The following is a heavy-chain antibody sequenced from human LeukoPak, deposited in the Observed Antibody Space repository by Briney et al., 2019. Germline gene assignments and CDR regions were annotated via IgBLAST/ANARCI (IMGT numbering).Heavy chain of an antibody. CDR2: IYYSGST. CDR1: GGSISSSTYY. J-gene: IGHJ4*02. Sequence: SETLSLTCTVSGGSISSSTYYWGWIRQPPGKGLEWIGSIYYSGSTYYNPSLKSRVTISVDTSKNQFSLTLSSVTAADTAVYYCASEATGYLYYFDYWGQGTLVTVSS. D-gene: IGHD3-9*01. V-gene: IGHV4-39*01. CDR3: ASEATGYLYYFDY.